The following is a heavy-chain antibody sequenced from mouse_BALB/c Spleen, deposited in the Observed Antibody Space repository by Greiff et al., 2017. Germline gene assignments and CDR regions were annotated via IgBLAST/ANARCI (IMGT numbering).Heavy chain of an antibody. CDR3: ARSSYGNYDYYAMDY. J-gene: IGHJ4*01. CDR1: GFTFSSFG. Sequence: EVKVVESGGGLVQPGGSRKLSCAASGFTFSSFGMHWVRQAPEKGLEWVAYISSGSSTIYYADTVKGRFTISRDNPKNTLFLQMTSLRSEDTAMYYCARSSYGNYDYYAMDYWGQGTSVTVSS. V-gene: IGHV5-17*02. D-gene: IGHD2-10*01. CDR2: ISSGSSTI.